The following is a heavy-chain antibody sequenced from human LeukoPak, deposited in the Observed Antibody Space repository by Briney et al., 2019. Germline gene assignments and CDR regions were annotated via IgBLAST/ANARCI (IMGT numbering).Heavy chain of an antibody. CDR2: IISDGSST. J-gene: IGHJ6*02. D-gene: IGHD2-15*01. V-gene: IGHV3-74*01. CDR3: VRLGYCSGSRCFGMDV. Sequence: EGSLRLSCAGSGFTFSSYWMHWVRQVPGKGLVWVSHIISDGSSTTYADSVKGRFTISRDNAKNTLYLQMNSLRAEDTAVYYCVRLGYCSGSRCFGMDVWGQGTTVTVS. CDR1: GFTFSSYW.